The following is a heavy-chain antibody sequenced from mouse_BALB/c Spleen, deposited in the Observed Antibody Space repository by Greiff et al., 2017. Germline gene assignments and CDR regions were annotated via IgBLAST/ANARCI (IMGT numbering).Heavy chain of an antibody. CDR3: TIYYGYDGPY. CDR1: GFTFSSYT. V-gene: IGHV5-6-4*01. Sequence: EVKLVESGGGLVKPGGSLKLSCAASGFTFSSYTMSWVRQTPEKRLEWVATISSGGSYTYYPDSVKGRFTISRDNAKNTLYLQMSSLKSEDTAMYYCTIYYGYDGPYWGQGTTLTVSS. CDR2: ISSGGSYT. J-gene: IGHJ2*01. D-gene: IGHD2-2*01.